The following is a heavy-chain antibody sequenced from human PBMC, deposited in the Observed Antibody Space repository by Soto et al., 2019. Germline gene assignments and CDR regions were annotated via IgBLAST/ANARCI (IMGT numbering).Heavy chain of an antibody. CDR3: AREEVTMIVVGRGFDP. CDR1: GYTFTGYY. J-gene: IGHJ5*02. D-gene: IGHD3-22*01. V-gene: IGHV1-2*02. CDR2: INPNSGGT. Sequence: ASVKVSCKASGYTFTGYYMHWVRQAPGQGLEWMGWINPNSGGTNYAQKFQGRVTMTRDTSISTAHMELSRLRSDDTAVYYCAREEVTMIVVGRGFDPWGQGTLVTVSS.